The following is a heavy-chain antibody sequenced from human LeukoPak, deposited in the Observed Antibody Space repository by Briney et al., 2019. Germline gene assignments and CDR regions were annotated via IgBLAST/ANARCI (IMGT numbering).Heavy chain of an antibody. CDR2: ISSSGSTI. V-gene: IGHV3-48*03. CDR3: ARSDYGGFYDMFDF. D-gene: IGHD4-23*01. CDR1: GFTFSSYE. J-gene: IGHJ4*02. Sequence: GGSLGLSCAASGFTFSSYEMNWVRQAPGKGLEWVSYISSSGSTIYYADSVKGRFTISRDNAKNSLYLQMNSLRAEDTAVYYCARSDYGGFYDMFDFWGQGTLVIVSS.